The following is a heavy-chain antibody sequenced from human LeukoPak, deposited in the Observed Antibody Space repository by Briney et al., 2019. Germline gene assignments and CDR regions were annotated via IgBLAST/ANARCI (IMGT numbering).Heavy chain of an antibody. Sequence: GGSLRLSCAASGFTFSSYSMNWVRQAPGKGLEWVSSISSSSSYIYYADSVKGRFTISRDNAKNSLYLQMNSLRAEDTAVYYCATPKTGTPWNWFDPWGQGTLVTVSS. J-gene: IGHJ5*02. V-gene: IGHV3-21*01. CDR1: GFTFSSYS. CDR3: ATPKTGTPWNWFDP. D-gene: IGHD1-1*01. CDR2: ISSSSSYI.